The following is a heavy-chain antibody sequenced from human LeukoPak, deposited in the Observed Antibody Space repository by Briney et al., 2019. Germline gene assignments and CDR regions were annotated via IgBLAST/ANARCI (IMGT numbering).Heavy chain of an antibody. Sequence: GESLKISCRGSGYSFTSYWIGWVRKMPGKGLEWMGIIYTGDSDTRYSPSFQGQVTIPADKSISTAYLQWSSLKASDTAMYYCARHGIAARLWFDPWGQGTLVTVSS. CDR2: IYTGDSDT. CDR3: ARHGIAARLWFDP. D-gene: IGHD6-6*01. V-gene: IGHV5-51*01. J-gene: IGHJ5*02. CDR1: GYSFTSYW.